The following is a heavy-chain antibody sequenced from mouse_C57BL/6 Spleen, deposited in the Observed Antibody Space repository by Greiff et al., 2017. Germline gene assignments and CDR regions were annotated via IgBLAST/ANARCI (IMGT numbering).Heavy chain of an antibody. Sequence: EVMLVESGGGLVKPGGSLKLSCAASGFTFSSYAMSWVRQTPEKRLEWVATISDGGSYTYYPDNVKGRFTISRDNAKNNLYLQMSYLKSEDTAMYYCARDRWEWYFEVWGAGTPVTVSS. D-gene: IGHD4-1*01. V-gene: IGHV5-4*01. CDR2: ISDGGSYT. CDR1: GFTFSSYA. J-gene: IGHJ1*01. CDR3: ARDRWEWYFEV.